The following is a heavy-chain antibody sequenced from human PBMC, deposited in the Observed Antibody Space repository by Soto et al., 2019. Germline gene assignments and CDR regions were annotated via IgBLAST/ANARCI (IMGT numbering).Heavy chain of an antibody. CDR2: ISSSSTYI. CDR1: GFTSSSYS. CDR3: ASQTSGYYYYGMDF. Sequence: EVQLVESGGGVVKPGGSLRLSCAASGFTSSSYSMDWVRQAPGKGLEWVSSISSSSTYIHYADSVKGRFTISRDNAKNSLNLEMNNLSAEDTAVYYCASQTSGYYYYGMDFWGQGTTVTVSS. J-gene: IGHJ6*02. V-gene: IGHV3-21*01.